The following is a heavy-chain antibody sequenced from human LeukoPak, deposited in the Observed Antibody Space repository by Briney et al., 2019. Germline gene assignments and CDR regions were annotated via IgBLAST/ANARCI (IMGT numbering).Heavy chain of an antibody. V-gene: IGHV3-30*04. D-gene: IGHD1-26*01. J-gene: IGHJ4*02. CDR1: RFTFSSYT. Sequence: GGSLRLSCGASRFTFSSYTMHWVRQAPGKGLDWVAVISLDGNNKFYADSVKGRFTISRDNSKNTLYLQMTSLRAEDTAVYYCASGFTGYYDYFDYWGQGTLVAVSS. CDR2: ISLDGNNK. CDR3: ASGFTGYYDYFDY.